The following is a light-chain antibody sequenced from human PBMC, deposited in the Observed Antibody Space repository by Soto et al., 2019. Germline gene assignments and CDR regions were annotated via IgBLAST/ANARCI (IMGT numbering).Light chain of an antibody. J-gene: IGLJ1*01. V-gene: IGLV2-14*01. CDR1: SSDVGGYNY. Sequence: QSALTQPASVSGSPGQSITISCTGTSSDVGGYNYVSWYQQHPGKAPKLMIYDVSNRPSGISNRFSGSQSGNTANLTISGLQAEDEADYYCSSYTGSSTYVFGTGTKLTVL. CDR2: DVS. CDR3: SSYTGSSTYV.